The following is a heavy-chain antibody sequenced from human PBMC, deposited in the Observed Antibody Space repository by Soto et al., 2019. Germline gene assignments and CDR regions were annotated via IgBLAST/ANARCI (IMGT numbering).Heavy chain of an antibody. CDR2: IYTGGST. D-gene: IGHD3-22*01. CDR1: GFTVSSNY. CDR3: ARTPYFDSRGYNYKYGMDV. Sequence: GGSLRLSCAASGFTVSSNYMNWVRQAPGKGLEWVSVIYTGGSTYYADSVKGRFTISREHSKNTVFLQMNSLRAEDTAVYYCARTPYFDSRGYNYKYGMDVWGQGTTVTVSS. V-gene: IGHV3-53*01. J-gene: IGHJ6*02.